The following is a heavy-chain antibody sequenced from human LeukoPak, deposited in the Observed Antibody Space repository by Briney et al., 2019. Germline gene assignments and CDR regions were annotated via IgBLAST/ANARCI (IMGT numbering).Heavy chain of an antibody. CDR3: ARVVGYFDL. D-gene: IGHD6-6*01. J-gene: IGHJ2*01. Sequence: SETLSLTCAVYGGSFSGYYWSWTRQPPGKGLEWIGEINHSGSTNYNPSLKSRVTISVDTSKNQFSLKLSSVTAADTAVYYCARVVGYFDLWGRGTLVTVSS. V-gene: IGHV4-34*01. CDR2: INHSGST. CDR1: GGSFSGYY.